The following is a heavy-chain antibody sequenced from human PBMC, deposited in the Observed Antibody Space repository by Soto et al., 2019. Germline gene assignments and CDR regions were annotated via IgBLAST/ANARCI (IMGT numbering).Heavy chain of an antibody. CDR1: GYTFTSYA. J-gene: IGHJ4*02. D-gene: IGHD4-17*01. CDR2: INAGNGNT. V-gene: IGHV1-3*01. CDR3: AREADYGDYETFFDY. Sequence: QVQLVQSGAEVKKPGASVKVSCKASGYTFTSYAMHWVRQAPGQRLEWMGWINAGNGNTKYSQKFQGRVTITRDTSASTAYVGLSSLRSEDTAVYYCAREADYGDYETFFDYWGQGTLVTVSS.